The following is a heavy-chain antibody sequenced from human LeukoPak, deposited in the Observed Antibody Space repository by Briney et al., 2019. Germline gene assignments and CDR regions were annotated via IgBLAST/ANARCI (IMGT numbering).Heavy chain of an antibody. J-gene: IGHJ6*02. V-gene: IGHV3-49*03. CDR3: PRGPTQQWLYYGMDV. D-gene: IGHD5-18*01. Sequence: GGSLRLSCTASGFTFGDDAMIWLRQAPGNGREWVGFIRSKGYGGTTEYAASVKGRFTISRDDSKGIAYLQMNSLKIEDTAVYYCPRGPTQQWLYYGMDVWGQGTTVIVSS. CDR1: GFTFGDDA. CDR2: IRSKGYGGTT.